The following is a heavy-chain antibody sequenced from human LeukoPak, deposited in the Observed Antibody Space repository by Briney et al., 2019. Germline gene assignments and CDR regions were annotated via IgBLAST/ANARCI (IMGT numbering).Heavy chain of an antibody. J-gene: IGHJ3*02. CDR3: ATSSGVAYCSGGSCYSTAFDI. D-gene: IGHD2-15*01. CDR2: INPNSGGT. Sequence: ASVKVSCKASGYTFTGYYMHGVRQAPGQGLEWMGRINPNSGGTNYAQKFQGRVTMTRDTSISTAYMELSRLRSDDTAVYYCATSSGVAYCSGGSCYSTAFDIWGQGTMVTVSS. V-gene: IGHV1-2*06. CDR1: GYTFTGYY.